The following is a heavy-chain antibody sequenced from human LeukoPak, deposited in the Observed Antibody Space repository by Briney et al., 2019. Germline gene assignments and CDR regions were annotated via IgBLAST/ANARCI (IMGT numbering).Heavy chain of an antibody. CDR2: IYYSGSA. J-gene: IGHJ3*02. D-gene: IGHD2-2*01. CDR1: GGSISSSSYY. CDR3: ARHESYCSTNRCYRGGPFDM. V-gene: IGHV4-39*01. Sequence: KTSETLSLTCTVSGGSISSSSYYWGWIRQPPGKGLEWIGSIYYSGSAYYNPSLQSRVTISVDTSKKQFSLKLTSVTAADTAVFYCARHESYCSTNRCYRGGPFDMWGQGTMVTVSS.